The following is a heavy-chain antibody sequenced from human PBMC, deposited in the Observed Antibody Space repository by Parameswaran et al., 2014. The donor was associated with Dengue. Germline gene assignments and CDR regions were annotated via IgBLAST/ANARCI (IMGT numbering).Heavy chain of an antibody. D-gene: IGHD6-13*01. Sequence: WIRQPPGKGLVWVSRINSDGSSTSYADSVKGRFTISRDNAKNTLYLQMNSLRAEDTAVYYCARDPGSSWYLGWFDPWGQGTLVTVSS. CDR3: ARDPGSSWYLGWFDP. CDR2: INSDGSST. V-gene: IGHV3-74*01. J-gene: IGHJ5*02.